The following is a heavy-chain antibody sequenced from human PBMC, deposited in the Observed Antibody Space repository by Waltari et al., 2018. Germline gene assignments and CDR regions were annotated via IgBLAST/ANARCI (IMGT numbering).Heavy chain of an antibody. CDR1: VGYISGFY. D-gene: IGHD2-21*02. J-gene: IGHJ5*02. V-gene: IGHV4-59*01. CDR2: IYYTGST. Sequence: QVKLQESGPSLLKPSENLSLTCTVSVGYISGFYSSWVLQPPGKGLDWIGYIYYTGSTNFNPALKSRVTMSVDTSKNQFSLKLSSVTAADTAFYYCARGGGGDWEWFDPWGQGTLVTVSS. CDR3: ARGGGGDWEWFDP.